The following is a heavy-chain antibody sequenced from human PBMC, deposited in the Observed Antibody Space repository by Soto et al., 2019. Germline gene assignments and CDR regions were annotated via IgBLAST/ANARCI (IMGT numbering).Heavy chain of an antibody. CDR2: IYYSGST. V-gene: IGHV4-39*01. Sequence: PSETLSLTCTVSGGSLSASIYYWGWIRQPPGKGLEWIGSIYYSGSTSYNPSLESRVTISVDTSKNQFSLKLSSVTAADTAVYYCARRLYCSGGSCVDLRFDPWGQGILVTVSS. J-gene: IGHJ5*02. CDR1: GGSLSASIYY. D-gene: IGHD2-15*01. CDR3: ARRLYCSGGSCVDLRFDP.